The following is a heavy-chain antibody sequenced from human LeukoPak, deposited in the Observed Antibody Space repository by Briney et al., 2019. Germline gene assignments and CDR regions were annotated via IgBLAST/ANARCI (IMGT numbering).Heavy chain of an antibody. CDR1: GGSISSTSYY. Sequence: SETLSLTCTVSGGSISSTSYYWAWIRQPPGKGLEWIGYIYYSGSTNYNPSLKSRVTISVDTSKNQFSLKVRSVTAADTAVYYCARDPGGRFDPWGQGTLVTVSS. J-gene: IGHJ5*02. CDR2: IYYSGST. CDR3: ARDPGGRFDP. V-gene: IGHV4-39*07. D-gene: IGHD3-10*01.